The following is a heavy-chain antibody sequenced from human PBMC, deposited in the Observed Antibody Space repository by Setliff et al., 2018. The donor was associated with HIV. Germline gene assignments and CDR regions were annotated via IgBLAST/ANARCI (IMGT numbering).Heavy chain of an antibody. CDR2: VNHRGTT. J-gene: IGHJ4*02. V-gene: IGHV4-34*01. CDR1: GESLSGYS. Sequence: PSETLSLTCAVNGESLSGYSCTWIRQHRGKGLEWIGEVNHRGTTRHNPSLKSRVTASVDTSKNQFSLKLASVTAADSAVYYCARGRKFGYGSGGRCTTVFMFDNWGQGGLVTVSS. CDR3: ARGRKFGYGSGGRCTTVFMFDN. D-gene: IGHD2-15*01.